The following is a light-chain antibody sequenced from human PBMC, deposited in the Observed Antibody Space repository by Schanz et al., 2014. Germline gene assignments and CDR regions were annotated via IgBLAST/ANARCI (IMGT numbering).Light chain of an antibody. J-gene: IGKJ1*01. CDR1: QPIGNL. V-gene: IGKV1-5*01. CDR3: QQYHIWPPWT. Sequence: DIQMTQSPSTLSASVGYRVTITCRASQPIGNLLAWYQQKPGKAPNLLIYDASSLEGGVPSRFSGSGSGTEFTLTISSLQSEDFAVYYCQQYHIWPPWTFGQGTKVEIK. CDR2: DAS.